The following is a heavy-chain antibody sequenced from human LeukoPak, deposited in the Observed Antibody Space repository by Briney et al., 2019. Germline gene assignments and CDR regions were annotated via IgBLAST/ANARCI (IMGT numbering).Heavy chain of an antibody. CDR1: GFNSEDHA. CDR3: ATSADSSGND. J-gene: IGHJ4*02. CDR2: IKGDGSYK. D-gene: IGHD3-22*01. V-gene: IGHV3-7*03. Sequence: GRSLRLSCVVSGFNSEDHAMHWVRQAPGKGLEWVANIKGDGSYKYYVDSVKGRFTISRDNAKSSVYLQMNTLRAEDTAVYYCATSADSSGNDWGQGTLVTVSS.